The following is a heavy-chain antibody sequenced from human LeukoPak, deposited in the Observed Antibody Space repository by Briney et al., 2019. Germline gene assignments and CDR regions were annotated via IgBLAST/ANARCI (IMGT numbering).Heavy chain of an antibody. CDR1: GASISSYY. D-gene: IGHD2-21*02. CDR2: THYSGST. Sequence: SETLSLTCTVSGASISSYYWSWLRQPPGKGLEYIGYTHYSGSTNYNPSLKSRVTISLDTSGNQFSLKLSSVTAADTAVYYCASGYCGGACQLGGVDMWGQGTMVTVSS. J-gene: IGHJ3*02. V-gene: IGHV4-59*01. CDR3: ASGYCGGACQLGGVDM.